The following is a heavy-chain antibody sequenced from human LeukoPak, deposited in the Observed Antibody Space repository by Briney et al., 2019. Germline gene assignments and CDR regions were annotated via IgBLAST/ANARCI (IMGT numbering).Heavy chain of an antibody. CDR3: ARDGVIAVAGTGFDY. CDR2: IKQDGSEK. Sequence: GGSLRLSCAASGFTFSTYWMVWVRQAPGKGLEWVASIKQDGSEKYYVDSVKGRFTISRDNAKNSLYLQMNSLRAEDTAVYYCARDGVIAVAGTGFDYWGQGTLVTVSS. D-gene: IGHD6-19*01. J-gene: IGHJ4*02. V-gene: IGHV3-7*01. CDR1: GFTFSTYW.